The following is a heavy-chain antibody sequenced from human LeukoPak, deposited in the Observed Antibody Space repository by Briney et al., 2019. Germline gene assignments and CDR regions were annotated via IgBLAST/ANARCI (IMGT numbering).Heavy chain of an antibody. Sequence: GGSLRLSCAASGFTFNSCAMSWVRQAPGKGLEWVSTISGSGGSTYYADSVKGRFTISRDNSKNTLYLQMDSLTVEDTAVYYCAKDYGSGSYYDFWGQGTLVTVSS. CDR2: ISGSGGST. CDR3: AKDYGSGSYYDF. D-gene: IGHD1-26*01. J-gene: IGHJ4*02. V-gene: IGHV3-23*01. CDR1: GFTFNSCA.